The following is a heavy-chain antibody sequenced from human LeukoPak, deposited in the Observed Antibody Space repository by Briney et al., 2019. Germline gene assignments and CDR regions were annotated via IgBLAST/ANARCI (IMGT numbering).Heavy chain of an antibody. CDR1: GFTFSSYEIN. D-gene: IGHD3-10*01. J-gene: IGHJ4*02. V-gene: IGHV4-59*05. CDR3: ARKPIFASGRHWYYFDY. CDR2: IYYSGTT. Sequence: GSLRLSCAASGFTFSSYEINWARQAPGKGLEWIASIYYSGTTYYNPSLKSRVTISVDTSKNQFTLKLSSVTAADTAVYFCARKPIFASGRHWYYFDYWGQGTLVTVSS.